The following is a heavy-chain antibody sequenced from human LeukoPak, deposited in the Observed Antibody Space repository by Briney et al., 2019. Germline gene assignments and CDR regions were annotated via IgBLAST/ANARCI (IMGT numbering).Heavy chain of an antibody. D-gene: IGHD3-16*01. Sequence: PSETLSLTCTVVGGAINRRNYYWGWIRQSPGKGLEWIGYIYYTGSTDYNPSLRSRVTISVDTSKNQFSLQLTSVTASDTAVYYCARLYDYFAYWGQGIPVTVSS. J-gene: IGHJ4*02. V-gene: IGHV4-61*05. CDR2: IYYTGST. CDR3: ARLYDYFAY. CDR1: GGAINRRNYY.